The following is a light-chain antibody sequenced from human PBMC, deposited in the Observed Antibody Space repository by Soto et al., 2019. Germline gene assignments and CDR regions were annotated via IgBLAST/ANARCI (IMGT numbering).Light chain of an antibody. CDR3: QHYNSYLET. Sequence: DIQITQSPSTLSASVGDRVTITCRASEFISKWLAWYQQKPGTAPKLLLYQASSLESGVPSRFSGSGSGTEFTLTISSLPHDDFATYCYQHYNSYLETFGQGTKVEIK. J-gene: IGKJ1*01. V-gene: IGKV1-5*03. CDR2: QAS. CDR1: EFISKW.